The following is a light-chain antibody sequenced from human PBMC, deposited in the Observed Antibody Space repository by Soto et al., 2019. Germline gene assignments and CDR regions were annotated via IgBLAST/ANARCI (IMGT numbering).Light chain of an antibody. CDR3: QQSYSTPGT. CDR2: AAS. Sequence: DIQMTQSPSSLSASVGDRVTITCRASQSISSYLNWYQQKPGKAPKLLIYAASSLQSGVPSMFSGSGSGTDFTLTISSLQPEDFATYYCQQSYSTPGTFGQGTKVDIK. J-gene: IGKJ1*01. CDR1: QSISSY. V-gene: IGKV1-39*01.